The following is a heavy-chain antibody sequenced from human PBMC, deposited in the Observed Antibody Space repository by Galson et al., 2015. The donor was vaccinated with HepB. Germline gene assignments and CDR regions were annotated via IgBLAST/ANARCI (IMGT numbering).Heavy chain of an antibody. Sequence: SLRLSCAASGFTFSSYAMHWVRQAPGKGLEWVAVISYDGSNKYYADSVKGRFTISRDNSKNTLYLQMNSLTAEDTAVYYCSALRGEGFWGQGTLVTVSS. D-gene: IGHD7-27*01. CDR2: ISYDGSNK. V-gene: IGHV3-30-3*01. CDR3: SALRGEGF. CDR1: GFTFSSYA. J-gene: IGHJ4*02.